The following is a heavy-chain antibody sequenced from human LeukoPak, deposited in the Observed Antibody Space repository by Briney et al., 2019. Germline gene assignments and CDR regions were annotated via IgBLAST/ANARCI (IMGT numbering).Heavy chain of an antibody. Sequence: SETLSLTCAVYGGSSRGYYWSWIRQPPGKGLEWIGEISHSGSANYNPSLKSRVTISVDTSKNQFSLKLSSVTAADTAVYYCARGDSSVGLNYWGQGTLVTVSS. D-gene: IGHD1-26*01. J-gene: IGHJ4*02. CDR3: ARGDSSVGLNY. V-gene: IGHV4-34*01. CDR2: ISHSGSA. CDR1: GGSSRGYY.